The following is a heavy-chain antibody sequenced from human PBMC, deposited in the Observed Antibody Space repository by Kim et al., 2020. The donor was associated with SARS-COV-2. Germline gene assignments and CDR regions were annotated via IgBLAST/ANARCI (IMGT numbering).Heavy chain of an antibody. J-gene: IGHJ4*02. CDR1: GGSISSGGYY. D-gene: IGHD3-10*01. Sequence: SETLSLTCTVSGGSISSGGYYWSWIRQHPGKGLEWIGYIYYSGSTYYNPSLKSRVTISVDTSKNQFSLKLSSVTAADTAVYYCARKNRRGPDYWGQGTLVTVSS. CDR2: IYYSGST. V-gene: IGHV4-31*03. CDR3: ARKNRRGPDY.